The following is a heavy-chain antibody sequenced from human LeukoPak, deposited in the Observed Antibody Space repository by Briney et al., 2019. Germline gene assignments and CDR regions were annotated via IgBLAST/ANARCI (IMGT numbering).Heavy chain of an antibody. J-gene: IGHJ6*04. D-gene: IGHD2-15*01. CDR1: GGSFSGYY. CDR2: INHSGST. CDR3: AREGRSGPWGDV. V-gene: IGHV4-34*01. Sequence: PSETLSLTCAVYGGSFSGYYWSWIRQPPGKGLEWIGEINHSGSTNYNPSLKSRVTISVDTSKNQFSLKLSSVTAADTAVYYCAREGRSGPWGDVWGKGTTVTASS.